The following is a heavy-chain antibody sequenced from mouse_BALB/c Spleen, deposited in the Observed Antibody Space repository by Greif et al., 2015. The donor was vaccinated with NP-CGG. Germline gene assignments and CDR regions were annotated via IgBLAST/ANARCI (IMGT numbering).Heavy chain of an antibody. D-gene: IGHD2-1*01. CDR2: IYPGDGDT. CDR3: ARSDGNYVAYAMDY. J-gene: IGHJ4*01. V-gene: IGHV1-80*01. CDR1: GYAFSSYW. Sequence: VQLQQSGAELVRPGSSVKISCKASGYAFSSYWMNWVKQRPGQGLEWIGRIYPGDGDTNYNGKFKGKATLTADKSSSTAYMQLSSLTSEDSAVYFCARSDGNYVAYAMDYWGQGTSVTVSS.